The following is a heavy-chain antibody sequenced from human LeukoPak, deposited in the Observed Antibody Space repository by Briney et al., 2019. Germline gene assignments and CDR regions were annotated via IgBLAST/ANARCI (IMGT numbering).Heavy chain of an antibody. CDR2: ITYNSGDT. CDR3: ARADSDAFDI. CDR1: GYTFTDYY. J-gene: IGHJ3*02. Sequence: SVKVSCKASGYTFTDYYMHWVRQAPGQGLEWMGWITYNSGDTNYAQKFQGRVTMTRDTCISIAYMELSRLRSDDTAVYYCARADSDAFDIWGQGTMVTVSS. V-gene: IGHV1-2*02.